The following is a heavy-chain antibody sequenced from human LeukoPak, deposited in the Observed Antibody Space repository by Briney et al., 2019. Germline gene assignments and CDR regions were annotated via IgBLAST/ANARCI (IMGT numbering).Heavy chain of an antibody. CDR3: ARHNPYSSSWPFFDY. J-gene: IGHJ4*02. Sequence: SETLSLTCTVSGGPISSSSYYWGWIRQPPGKGLEWIGSIYYSGSTYYNPSLKSRVTISVDTSKNQFSLKLSSVTAADTAVYYYARHNPYSSSWPFFDYWGQGTLVTISS. CDR1: GGPISSSSYY. CDR2: IYYSGST. D-gene: IGHD6-13*01. V-gene: IGHV4-39*01.